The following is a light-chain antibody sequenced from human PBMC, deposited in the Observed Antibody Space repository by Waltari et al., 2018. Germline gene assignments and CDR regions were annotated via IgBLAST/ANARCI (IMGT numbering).Light chain of an antibody. CDR1: QSILYSYNNKNY. V-gene: IGKV4-1*01. J-gene: IGKJ2*01. Sequence: IVLTQSPDSLPVALGERATINCKSSQSILYSYNNKNYLAWYQQKPGQPPKALIYWASMRESGVPDRFSGSGSGTDFTLTISSLQAEDVAIYYCQQRTNWPQTFGQGTKLEIK. CDR3: QQRTNWPQT. CDR2: WAS.